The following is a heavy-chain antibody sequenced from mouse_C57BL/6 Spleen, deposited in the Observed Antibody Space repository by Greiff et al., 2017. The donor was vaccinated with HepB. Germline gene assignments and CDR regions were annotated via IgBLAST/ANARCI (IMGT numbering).Heavy chain of an antibody. Sequence: QVQLQQSGPELVKPGASVKISCKASGYAFSSSWMNWVKQRPGKGLEWIGRIYPGDGDTNYNGKFKGKATLTADKSSSTAYMQLSSLTSEDSAVYFCARGFITTVVAVYYFDYWGQGTTLTVSS. D-gene: IGHD1-1*01. CDR1: GYAFSSSW. CDR2: IYPGDGDT. CDR3: ARGFITTVVAVYYFDY. V-gene: IGHV1-82*01. J-gene: IGHJ2*01.